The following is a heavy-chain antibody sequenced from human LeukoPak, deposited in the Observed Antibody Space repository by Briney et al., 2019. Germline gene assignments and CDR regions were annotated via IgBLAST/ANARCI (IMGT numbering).Heavy chain of an antibody. Sequence: GGSLRLSCAASGFTVSSKYMSWVRQAPGKGLEWVSVIYSGGSTYYADSVKGRFTISRDTSKNTLYLQMNSLRAEDTAVYYCAKPDAGGTWELLSSHFDYWGQGTLVTVSS. V-gene: IGHV3-53*05. D-gene: IGHD1-26*01. J-gene: IGHJ4*02. CDR1: GFTVSSKY. CDR3: AKPDAGGTWELLSSHFDY. CDR2: IYSGGST.